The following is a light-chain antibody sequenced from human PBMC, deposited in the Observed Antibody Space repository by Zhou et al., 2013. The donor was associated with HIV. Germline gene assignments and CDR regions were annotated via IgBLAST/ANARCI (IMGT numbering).Light chain of an antibody. J-gene: IGKJ4*01. CDR3: QQYDTYPFT. CDR2: GAS. Sequence: ATRMTQSPSSLSASTGDTVNITCQTSQHIRTSLAWYRQKPEGAPELLIYGASNLHRGVPSRFSGSGSGTGFTLTISCLQSEDLATFYCQQYDTYPFTFGGGPRWTSN. CDR1: QHIRTS. V-gene: IGKV1-8*01.